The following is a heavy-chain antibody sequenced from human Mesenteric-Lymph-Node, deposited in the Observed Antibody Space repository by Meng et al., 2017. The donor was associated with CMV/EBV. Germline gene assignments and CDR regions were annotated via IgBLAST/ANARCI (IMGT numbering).Heavy chain of an antibody. J-gene: IGHJ6*02. D-gene: IGHD1-7*01. V-gene: IGHV1-46*01. CDR3: AREFLTGTTFVQPYYYYGMDV. CDR2: INPSGGST. CDR1: GYTFTSYY. Sequence: ASVKVSCKASGYTFTSYYIHWVRQAPGQGLEWMGIINPSGGSTSYAQKFQGRVTMTRDTSTSTVYMELSSLRSEDTAVYYCAREFLTGTTFVQPYYYYGMDVWGQGTTVTVSS.